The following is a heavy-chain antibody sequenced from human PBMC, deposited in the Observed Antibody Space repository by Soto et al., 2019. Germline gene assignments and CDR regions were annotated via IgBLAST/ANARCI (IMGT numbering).Heavy chain of an antibody. D-gene: IGHD3-3*01. Sequence: PSETLSLTCTVSGGSISSSSYYWGWIRQPPGKGLEWIGSIYYSGSTYYNPSLKSRVTISVDTSTNQFSLKLSSVTAADTAVYYCARKTIFGVVIIDYWGQGTLVTVS. CDR3: ARKTIFGVVIIDY. CDR1: GGSISSSSYY. CDR2: IYYSGST. J-gene: IGHJ4*02. V-gene: IGHV4-39*01.